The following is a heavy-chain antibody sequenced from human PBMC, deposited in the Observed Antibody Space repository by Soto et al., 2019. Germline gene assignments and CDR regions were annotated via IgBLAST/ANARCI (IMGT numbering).Heavy chain of an antibody. D-gene: IGHD3-10*01. J-gene: IGHJ4*02. Sequence: SETLSLTCTVSGGSISSGGYYWSWIRQHPGKGLEWIGYIYSGGITYYSPSLKSRVTISVDTSKNQFSLKLTSMTAADTAVYYCATGRYFYGSEFWGRGTLVTVSS. CDR2: IYSGGIT. CDR3: ATGRYFYGSEF. V-gene: IGHV4-61*08. CDR1: GGSISSGGYY.